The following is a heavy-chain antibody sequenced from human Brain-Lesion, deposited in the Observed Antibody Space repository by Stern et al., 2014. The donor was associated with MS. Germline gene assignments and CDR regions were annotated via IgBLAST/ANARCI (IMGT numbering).Heavy chain of an antibody. CDR2: INPNTGGK. J-gene: IGHJ6*02. V-gene: IGHV1-2*02. CDR1: GYIFTGYY. CDR3: ARDQRGITIFGVVTDYYYLGMDV. Sequence: VQLVESGAEVKKPGASVKVSCKTSGYIFTGYYIHWVRQAPGQGLEWMAWINPNTGGKKYAQKFKGRVTMSRDTSISTAYVELSSLTSDDTAVYYCARDQRGITIFGVVTDYYYLGMDVWGQGTTVTVSS. D-gene: IGHD3-3*01.